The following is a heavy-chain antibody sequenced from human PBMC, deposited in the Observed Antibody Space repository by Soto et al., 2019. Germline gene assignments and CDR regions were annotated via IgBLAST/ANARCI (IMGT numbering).Heavy chain of an antibody. CDR3: ARGDILTGYYIFYLDY. CDR2: INPNSGGT. V-gene: IGHV1-2*04. J-gene: IGHJ4*02. CDR1: GYTFTGYY. Sequence: GASVKVSCKASGYTFTGYYMHWVRQAPGQGLEWMGWINPNSGGTNYAQKFQGWVTMTRDTSISTAYMELSRLRSDDTAVFYCARGDILTGYYIFYLDYWGRGTLDTVSS. D-gene: IGHD3-9*01.